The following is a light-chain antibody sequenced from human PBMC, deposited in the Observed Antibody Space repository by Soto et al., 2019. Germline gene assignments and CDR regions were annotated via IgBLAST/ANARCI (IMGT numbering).Light chain of an antibody. CDR1: QPISKW. CDR2: KAS. J-gene: IGKJ1*01. CDR3: QQYHLYWT. Sequence: DIQMTQSPSTLPASVGDRVTITCRASQPISKWLAWYQQKPGKVPKLLIYKASSLESGVPSRFSGSGSGTEFSLTISSLQPDDFATYYCQQYHLYWTFGQGTKVDIK. V-gene: IGKV1-5*03.